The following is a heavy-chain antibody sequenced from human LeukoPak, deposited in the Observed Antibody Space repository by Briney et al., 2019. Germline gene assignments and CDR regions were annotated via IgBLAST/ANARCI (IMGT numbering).Heavy chain of an antibody. CDR3: AKEKYSSGWSDY. D-gene: IGHD6-19*01. V-gene: IGHV3-30*02. CDR2: IRYDGSNK. CDR1: GFTFSSYG. Sequence: GGSLRLSCAASGFTFSSYGMHWVRQAPGKGLEWVAFIRYDGSNKYYADSVKGRFTISRDNSKSTLYLQMNSLRAEDTAVYYCAKEKYSSGWSDYWGQGTLVTVSS. J-gene: IGHJ4*02.